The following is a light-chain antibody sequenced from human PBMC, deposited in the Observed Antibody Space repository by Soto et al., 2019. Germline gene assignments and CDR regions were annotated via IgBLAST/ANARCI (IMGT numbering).Light chain of an antibody. V-gene: IGLV2-8*01. CDR2: EVT. Sequence: QSALTQPPSASGSPGQSVTISCTGTSGDVGAYDYVSWYQQHPGKAPKLLIYEVTKRPLGVPDRFSSSKSGNAASLTVSGLQAEDEAEYYCSSYAGSNYPYVFGTGTKLTVL. CDR1: SGDVGAYDY. CDR3: SSYAGSNYPYV. J-gene: IGLJ1*01.